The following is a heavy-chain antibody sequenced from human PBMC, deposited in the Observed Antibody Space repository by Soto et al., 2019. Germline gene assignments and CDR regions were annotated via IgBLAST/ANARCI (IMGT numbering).Heavy chain of an antibody. V-gene: IGHV4-34*01. CDR3: ARGQLRRYYYYGMDV. CDR1: GGSLSGYY. D-gene: IGHD1-26*01. J-gene: IGHJ6*02. CDR2: INHSGST. Sequence: PSETLSLTCAVYGGSLSGYYWSWIRQPPGKGLEWIGEINHSGSTNYNPSLKSRVTISVDTSKNQFSLKLSSVTAADTAVYYCARGQLRRYYYYGMDVWGQGXTVTV.